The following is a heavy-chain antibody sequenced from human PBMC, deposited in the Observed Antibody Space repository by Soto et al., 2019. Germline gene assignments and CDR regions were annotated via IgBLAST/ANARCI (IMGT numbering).Heavy chain of an antibody. D-gene: IGHD2-15*01. Sequence: GGSLRLSCAASGFTFSSYGMHWVRQAPGKGLEWVAVIWYDGSNKYYADSVKGRFTISRDNSKNTLYLQMNSLRAEDTAVYYCARETRYCSGGSCYPYFDYWGQGTLVTVSS. CDR2: IWYDGSNK. CDR3: ARETRYCSGGSCYPYFDY. J-gene: IGHJ4*02. CDR1: GFTFSSYG. V-gene: IGHV3-33*01.